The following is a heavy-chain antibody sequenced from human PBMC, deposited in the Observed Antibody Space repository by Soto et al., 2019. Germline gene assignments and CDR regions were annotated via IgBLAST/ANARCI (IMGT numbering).Heavy chain of an antibody. J-gene: IGHJ2*01. CDR2: ISGGGDRT. V-gene: IGHV3-23*01. CDR3: ARKVLGSTSRPDWWYFDL. D-gene: IGHD2-2*01. Sequence: EVQLLESGGGLVQPGGSLRLSCVGSGFTFINYAMNWVRQTPGKGLEWVSGISGGGDRTFDASSVKGRFTISRHNSKNTVNLQMNSLRADDTAVYYCARKVLGSTSRPDWWYFDLWGRGTLVTVSS. CDR1: GFTFINYA.